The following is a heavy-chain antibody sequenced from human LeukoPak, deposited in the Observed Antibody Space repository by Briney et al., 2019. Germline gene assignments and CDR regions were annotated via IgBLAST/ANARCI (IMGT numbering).Heavy chain of an antibody. CDR1: GGSISSSNW. D-gene: IGHD5-18*01. CDR2: IYHSGST. CDR3: ARGSWIQLWNDAFDI. Sequence: SETLSLTCAVSGGSISSSNWWSWVRQPPGKGLEWIGEIYHSGSTNYNPSLKSRVTISVDKSKNQFSLKLSSVTAADTAVYYCARGSWIQLWNDAFDIWGQGTMVTVSS. V-gene: IGHV4-4*02. J-gene: IGHJ3*02.